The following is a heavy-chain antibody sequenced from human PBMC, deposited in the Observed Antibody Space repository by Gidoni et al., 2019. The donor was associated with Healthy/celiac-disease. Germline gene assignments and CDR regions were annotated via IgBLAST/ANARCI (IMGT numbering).Heavy chain of an antibody. D-gene: IGHD6-13*01. Sequence: LEWVGRIKSKTDGGTTDYAAPVKSRFTISRDDSKNTLYLQMNSLKTEDTAVYYCTTEGVGGSWYYFDYWGQGTLVTVSS. V-gene: IGHV3-15*01. CDR2: IKSKTDGGTT. J-gene: IGHJ4*02. CDR3: TTEGVGGSWYYFDY.